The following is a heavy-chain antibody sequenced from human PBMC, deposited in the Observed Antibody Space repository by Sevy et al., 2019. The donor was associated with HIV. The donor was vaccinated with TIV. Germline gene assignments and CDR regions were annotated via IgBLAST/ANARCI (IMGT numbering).Heavy chain of an antibody. CDR1: GFTFSSYA. V-gene: IGHV3-23*01. CDR2: ISGSGGST. J-gene: IGHJ4*02. CDR3: AKDRGDNYDFWSGLFDY. Sequence: GGSLRLSCAASGFTFSSYAMSWVRQAPGKGLEWVSAISGSGGSTYYADSVKGRFTISRDNSKNTQYLQMNSLRAEDTAVYYCAKDRGDNYDFWSGLFDYWGQGTLVTVSS. D-gene: IGHD3-3*01.